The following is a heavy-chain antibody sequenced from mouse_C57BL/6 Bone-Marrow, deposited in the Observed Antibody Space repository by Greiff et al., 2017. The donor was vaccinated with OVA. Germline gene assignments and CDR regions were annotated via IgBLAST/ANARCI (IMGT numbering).Heavy chain of an antibody. J-gene: IGHJ3*01. Sequence: EVKLMESGPGLVKPSQSLSLTCSVTGYSITSGYYWNWIRQFPGNKLEWMGYISYDGSNNYNPSLKNRISITRDTSKNQFFLKLNSVTTEDTATYYCATTYDGYPAWFAYWGQGTLVTVSA. CDR2: ISYDGSN. CDR1: GYSITSGYY. CDR3: ATTYDGYPAWFAY. V-gene: IGHV3-6*01. D-gene: IGHD2-3*01.